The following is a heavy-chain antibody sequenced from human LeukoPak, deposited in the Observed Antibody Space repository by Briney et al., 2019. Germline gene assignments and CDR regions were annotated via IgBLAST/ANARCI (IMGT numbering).Heavy chain of an antibody. CDR2: INLSGGST. CDR1: GYTFTSYY. CDR3: ARPLNDYGDWKLLDY. Sequence: ASVKVSCKASGYTFTSYYMHWVRQAPGQGLEWMGIINLSGGSTSYAQKFQGRVTMTRDTSTSTVYMELSSLRSEDTAVYYCARPLNDYGDWKLLDYWGQGTLVTVSS. V-gene: IGHV1-46*01. D-gene: IGHD4-17*01. J-gene: IGHJ4*02.